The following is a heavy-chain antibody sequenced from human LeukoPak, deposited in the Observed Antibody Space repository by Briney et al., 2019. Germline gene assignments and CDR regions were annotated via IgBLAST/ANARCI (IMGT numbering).Heavy chain of an antibody. CDR1: GFSVSSSY. J-gene: IGHJ4*02. D-gene: IGHD2-2*01. V-gene: IGHV3-53*01. CDR2: IYSGGTT. CDR3: TRQTGESTNFDN. Sequence: GGSLRLSCAASGFSVSSSYISWVRQAPGKGLEWVSAIYSGGTTYYADSVKGRFTISRDNSKNMLYLLMNYLRAEDTAMYHCTRQTGESTNFDNWGQGTLVTASS.